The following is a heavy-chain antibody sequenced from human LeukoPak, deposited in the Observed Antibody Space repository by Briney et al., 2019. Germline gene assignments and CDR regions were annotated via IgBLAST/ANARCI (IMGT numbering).Heavy chain of an antibody. J-gene: IGHJ3*02. CDR1: GGSISSYY. CDR3: ARDLVTVTKGFDI. V-gene: IGHV4-59*01. Sequence: SETLSLTCTVSGGSISSYYRSWIRQPPGKGLEWVGYIYTSGSTNYNPSLKSRVTISVDTSKNQFSLTLSSVTAADTAVYYCARDLVTVTKGFDIWGQGTMVSVSS. CDR2: IYTSGST. D-gene: IGHD4-17*01.